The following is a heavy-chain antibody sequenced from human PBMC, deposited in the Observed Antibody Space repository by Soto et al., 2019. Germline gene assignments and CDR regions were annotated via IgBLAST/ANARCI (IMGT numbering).Heavy chain of an antibody. CDR1: GFSFISYG. CDR2: ISYDGSNK. J-gene: IGHJ3*02. CDR3: AKDIGSGSYLFDAFDI. V-gene: IGHV3-30*18. D-gene: IGHD1-26*01. Sequence: RXSLRLSCAASGFSFISYGVHWVRQAPGKGLEWVAVISYDGSNKYYADSVKGRFTISRDNSKNTLYLQMNSLRAEDTAVYYCAKDIGSGSYLFDAFDIWGQGTMVTVSS.